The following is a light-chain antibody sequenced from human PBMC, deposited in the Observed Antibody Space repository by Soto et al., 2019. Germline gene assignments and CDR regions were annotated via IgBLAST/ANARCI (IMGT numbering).Light chain of an antibody. CDR3: QQYNSYSGET. CDR2: DAS. J-gene: IGKJ1*01. CDR1: HSISRW. Sequence: DIKMTQSPSTLCASIGCTARITFRATHSISRWLAWYQQKPGKAPKLLIHDASSLESGVPSRFSGTGSGKEFTLTISSLKPDDFATYYCQQYNSYSGETFGQGTKVDI. V-gene: IGKV1-5*01.